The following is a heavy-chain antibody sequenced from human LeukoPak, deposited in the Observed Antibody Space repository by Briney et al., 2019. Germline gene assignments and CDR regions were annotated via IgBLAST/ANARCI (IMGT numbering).Heavy chain of an antibody. CDR3: ARDTTYQLLPFDY. J-gene: IGHJ4*02. CDR1: GFTFSSYG. CDR2: IRYDGSNK. Sequence: GGSLRLSCAASGFTFSSYGMHWVRQAPGKGLEWVAFIRYDGSNKYYADSVKGRFTISRDNSKNTLYLQMNSLRAEDTAVYYCARDTTYQLLPFDYWGQGTLVTVSS. D-gene: IGHD2-2*01. V-gene: IGHV3-30*02.